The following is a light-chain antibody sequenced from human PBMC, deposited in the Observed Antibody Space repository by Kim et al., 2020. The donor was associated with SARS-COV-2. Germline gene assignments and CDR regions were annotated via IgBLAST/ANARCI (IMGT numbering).Light chain of an antibody. CDR2: DES. CDR3: QNRSNWPLT. J-gene: IGKJ4*01. CDR1: QAVSTY. Sequence: LAPGEGPTLTCSASQAVSTYLAWYHQKPGQPPRLLIYDESNRATGIPARFSGSGSGTDFTLSISSLEPEDFAVYYCQNRSNWPLTFGGGTKVDIK. V-gene: IGKV3-11*01.